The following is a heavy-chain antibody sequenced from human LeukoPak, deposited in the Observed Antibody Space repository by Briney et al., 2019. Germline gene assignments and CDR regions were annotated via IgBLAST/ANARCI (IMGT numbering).Heavy chain of an antibody. CDR1: GFTFSSYW. CDR3: ARGQLAHVY. CDR2: IKQDGSEK. D-gene: IGHD3-3*02. Sequence: PGGSLRLSCAASGFTFSSYWMSWVRQARGKGLEWVAKIKQDGSEKYFVDSVKGRFTISRDNAKNSVYLQMNSLRVEDTAVYYCARGQLAHVYWGRGALVTVSS. V-gene: IGHV3-7*01. J-gene: IGHJ4*02.